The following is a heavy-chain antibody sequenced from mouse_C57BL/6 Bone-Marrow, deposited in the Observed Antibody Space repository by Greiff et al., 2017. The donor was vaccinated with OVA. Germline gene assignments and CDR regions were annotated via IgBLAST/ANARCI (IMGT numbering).Heavy chain of an antibody. J-gene: IGHJ1*03. CDR1: GFTFSSYA. CDR2: ISDGGSYT. D-gene: IGHD1-1*01. CDR3: ARPYYYWYFDV. V-gene: IGHV5-4*01. Sequence: EVQVVESGGGLVKPGGSLKLSCAASGFTFSSYAMSWVRQTPEKRLEWVATISDGGSYTYYPDNVKGRFTISRDNAKNNLYLQMSHLKSEDTALYYCARPYYYWYFDVWGTGTTVTVSS.